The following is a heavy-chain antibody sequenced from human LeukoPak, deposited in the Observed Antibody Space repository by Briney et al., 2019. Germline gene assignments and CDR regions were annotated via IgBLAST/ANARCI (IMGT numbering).Heavy chain of an antibody. Sequence: GGSLRLSCAASGFTFDDYAIHWVRQAPGKGLEWVSSISWNSGSIGYADSVKGRFTISRDNAKNSLYLQMNSLRAEDTALYYCAKDQAMAGTGLYYYYYGMDVWGQGTTVTVSS. D-gene: IGHD6-19*01. CDR3: AKDQAMAGTGLYYYYYGMDV. CDR2: ISWNSGSI. V-gene: IGHV3-9*01. J-gene: IGHJ6*02. CDR1: GFTFDDYA.